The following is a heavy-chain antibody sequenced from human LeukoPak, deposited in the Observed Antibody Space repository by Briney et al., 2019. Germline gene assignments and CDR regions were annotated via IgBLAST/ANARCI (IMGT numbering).Heavy chain of an antibody. CDR1: GDSINTFY. J-gene: IGHJ6*02. CDR3: AKYATSKSYYYGMDV. CDR2: IYYSGST. Sequence: SETLSLTCTVSGDSINTFYWSWIRQPPGKGLEWIGYIYYSGSTNYNPSLKSRVTLSIDTSKNQFSLELDSVTAADTAVYYCAKYATSKSYYYGMDVWGQGTTVTVSS. V-gene: IGHV4-59*01.